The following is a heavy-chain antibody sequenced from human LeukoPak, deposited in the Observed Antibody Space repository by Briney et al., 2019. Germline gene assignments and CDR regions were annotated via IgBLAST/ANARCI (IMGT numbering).Heavy chain of an antibody. CDR2: INPSVGST. J-gene: IGHJ4*02. CDR3: ASYGSGVQASFDN. Sequence: ASVKVSCKASAYTFTSYYMHWVRQAPGQGLEWMGIINPSVGSTTYAQKFQGRVTMTRDTSTSTVYMELSSLRSEDTAVYYCASYGSGVQASFDNWGQGSLVTVSS. D-gene: IGHD3-10*01. CDR1: AYTFTSYY. V-gene: IGHV1-46*01.